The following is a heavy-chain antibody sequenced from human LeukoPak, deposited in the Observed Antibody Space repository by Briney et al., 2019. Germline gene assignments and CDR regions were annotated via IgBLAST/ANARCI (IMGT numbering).Heavy chain of an antibody. CDR3: ARVGNWNDVENWFDP. CDR1: GVAISGYY. Sequence: SETLSRTCTDSGVAISGYYWTWIRQPPGKGLEWIGYIYYSGSTNYNPSLKSRVTISVDTSKNQFSLKLSSVTAADTAVYYCARVGNWNDVENWFDPWGQGTLVTVSS. J-gene: IGHJ5*02. CDR2: IYYSGST. D-gene: IGHD1-1*01. V-gene: IGHV4-59*08.